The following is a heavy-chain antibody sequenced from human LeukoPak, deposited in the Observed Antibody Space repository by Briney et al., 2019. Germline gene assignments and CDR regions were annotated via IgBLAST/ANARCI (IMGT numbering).Heavy chain of an antibody. D-gene: IGHD3-10*01. J-gene: IGHJ4*02. Sequence: PGGSLRLSCAASGFTFSSYSMNWVRQAPGKGLEWVSSISSSSSCIYYADSVKGRFTISRDNAANSLYLQLNGLRAEDTAVYYCARDPGGSGNWGRGTLVSVSS. V-gene: IGHV3-21*01. CDR2: ISSSSSCI. CDR1: GFTFSSYS. CDR3: ARDPGGSGN.